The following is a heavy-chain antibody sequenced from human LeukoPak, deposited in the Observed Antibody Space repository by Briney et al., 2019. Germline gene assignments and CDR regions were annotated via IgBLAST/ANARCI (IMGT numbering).Heavy chain of an antibody. CDR1: GFTFSSYA. Sequence: GGSLRLSCAASGFTFSSYAMSWVRQAPGKGLEWVSAISGSGGSTYYADSVKGRFTVSRDNSKNTLYLQMNSLRAEDTAVYYCAKGKAATGFMITSFDYWGQGTLVTVSS. CDR3: AKGKAATGFMITSFDY. D-gene: IGHD3-16*01. V-gene: IGHV3-23*01. CDR2: ISGSGGST. J-gene: IGHJ4*02.